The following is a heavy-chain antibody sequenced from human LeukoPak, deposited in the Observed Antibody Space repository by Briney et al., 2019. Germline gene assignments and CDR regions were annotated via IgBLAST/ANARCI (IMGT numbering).Heavy chain of an antibody. D-gene: IGHD6-13*01. CDR3: AKDTAAAGTYSHFDY. Sequence: QPGRSLRLSCAASGFTFDDYAMHWVRQAPGKGLELVSGISWNSGSIGYADSVKGRFTISRDNAKNSLYLQMNSLRPEDMALYYCAKDTAAAGTYSHFDYWGQGTLVTVSS. CDR2: ISWNSGSI. V-gene: IGHV3-9*03. J-gene: IGHJ4*02. CDR1: GFTFDDYA.